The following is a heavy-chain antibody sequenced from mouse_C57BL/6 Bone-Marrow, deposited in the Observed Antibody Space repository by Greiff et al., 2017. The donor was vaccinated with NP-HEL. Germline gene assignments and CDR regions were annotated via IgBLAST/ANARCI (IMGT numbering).Heavy chain of an antibody. CDR1: GYTFTDHI. Sequence: VQLQESGAELASPGASVTLSCKASGYTFTDHIMNWVKKRPGQGLEWIGRIYPVSGETNYNQKFMGKATFSVDRSSSTVYMVLNSLTSEDPAVYYCGRTNTTVVAKDYWGQGTTLTVSS. CDR3: GRTNTTVVAKDY. D-gene: IGHD1-1*01. J-gene: IGHJ2*01. CDR2: IYPVSGET. V-gene: IGHV1-11*01.